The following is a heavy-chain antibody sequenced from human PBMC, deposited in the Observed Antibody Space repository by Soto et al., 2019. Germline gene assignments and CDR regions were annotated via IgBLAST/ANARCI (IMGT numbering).Heavy chain of an antibody. CDR1: GYSFTSYW. CDR2: IYPGDSDT. V-gene: IGHV5-51*01. Sequence: GESLKISCKGSGYSFTSYWIGWVRQMPGKGLEWMGIIYPGDSDTRYSPSFQGQVTISADKSISTAYLQWSSLKASDTAMYYCAKYSGSYHYYYYGMDVWGQGNTVTVSS. CDR3: AKYSGSYHYYYYGMDV. J-gene: IGHJ6*02. D-gene: IGHD1-26*01.